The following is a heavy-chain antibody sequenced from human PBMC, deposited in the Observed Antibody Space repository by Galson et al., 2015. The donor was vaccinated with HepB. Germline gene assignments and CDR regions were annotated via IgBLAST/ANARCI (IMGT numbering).Heavy chain of an antibody. CDR1: GGSISSYY. V-gene: IGHV4-59*08. Sequence: SETLSLTCTVSGGSISSYYWSWIRQPPGKRLEWIGYVFYSGNTKYNPSLKSRVSVSVDTSQNQFSLKLRSVTAADTAIYYCARHFRSGSGKLRAFDVWGQGTMVTVSS. D-gene: IGHD3-10*01. CDR2: VFYSGNT. CDR3: ARHFRSGSGKLRAFDV. J-gene: IGHJ3*01.